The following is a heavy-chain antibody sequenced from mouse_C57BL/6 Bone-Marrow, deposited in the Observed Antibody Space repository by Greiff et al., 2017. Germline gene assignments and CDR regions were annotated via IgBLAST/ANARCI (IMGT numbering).Heavy chain of an antibody. J-gene: IGHJ2*01. CDR1: GFTFSSYG. V-gene: IGHV5-6*02. CDR3: ARYYYDYFDY. CDR2: ISSGGSYT. D-gene: IGHD1-1*01. Sequence: EVMLVESGGDLVKPGGSLKLSCAASGFTFSSYGMSWVRQTPDKRLEWVATISSGGSYTYYPDSVKGRFTIARNNAKNTLYLQMSRLKSEDTAMYYCARYYYDYFDYWGQGTTLTVSS.